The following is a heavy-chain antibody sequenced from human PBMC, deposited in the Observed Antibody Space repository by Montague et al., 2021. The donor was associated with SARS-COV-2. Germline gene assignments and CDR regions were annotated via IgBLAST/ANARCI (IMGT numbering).Heavy chain of an antibody. CDR2: ISDDGRTR. D-gene: IGHD4-17*01. CDR3: ARDSGNSHGDYYFDL. V-gene: IGHV3-30*04. J-gene: IGHJ5*02. CDR1: GFNFNIRA. Sequence: SLKLSCAASGFNFNIRAIHWVRQAPGKGLEWVAVISDDGRTRYYSDSVKGRFTISRDNSNNTLYLQMNSLKYEDTAVYYCARDSGNSHGDYYFDLWGQGTLVIVSS.